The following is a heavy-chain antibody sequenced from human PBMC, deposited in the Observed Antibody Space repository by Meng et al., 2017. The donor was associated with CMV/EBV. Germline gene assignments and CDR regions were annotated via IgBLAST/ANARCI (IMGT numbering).Heavy chain of an antibody. Sequence: SETLSLTCAGYGGSFSGYYWSWMREPPGKGLEGIGETNHRGSTNYNPSLKSRVTISVDTSKNQFSLKLSSVTAADTAVYYCARGRNYYDSSGLGLDYWGQGTLVTVSS. V-gene: IGHV4-34*01. CDR3: ARGRNYYDSSGLGLDY. J-gene: IGHJ4*02. CDR2: TNHRGST. D-gene: IGHD3-22*01. CDR1: GGSFSGYY.